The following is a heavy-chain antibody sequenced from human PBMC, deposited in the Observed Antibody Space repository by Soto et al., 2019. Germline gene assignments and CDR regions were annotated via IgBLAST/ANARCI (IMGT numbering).Heavy chain of an antibody. CDR3: ARDKDRLQLGGNYSYILDV. V-gene: IGHV1-69*12. CDR1: GGTFSTSA. D-gene: IGHD5-12*01. CDR2: FIPIFPTP. J-gene: IGHJ6*02. Sequence: QVQLEQSGAEVKKPGSSVKVSCKASGGTFSTSAISWVRQAPGQGLEWMGGFIPIFPTPDYAHKFQGRLTITADEYTNTAYMELSGLKSDDTAVYYCARDKDRLQLGGNYSYILDVWGQGTTVTVSS.